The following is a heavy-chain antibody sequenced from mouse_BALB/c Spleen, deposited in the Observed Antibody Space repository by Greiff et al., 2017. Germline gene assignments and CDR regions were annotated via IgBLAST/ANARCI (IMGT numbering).Heavy chain of an antibody. Sequence: VQLQESGAELMKPGASVKISCKATGYTFSSYWIEWVKQRPGHGLEWIGEILPGSGSTNYNEKFKGKATFTADTSSNTAYMQLSSLTSEDSAVYSCARGGYDGASFDYWGQGTTLTVSS. CDR3: ARGGYDGASFDY. V-gene: IGHV1-9*01. D-gene: IGHD2-2*01. J-gene: IGHJ2*01. CDR2: ILPGSGST. CDR1: GYTFSSYW.